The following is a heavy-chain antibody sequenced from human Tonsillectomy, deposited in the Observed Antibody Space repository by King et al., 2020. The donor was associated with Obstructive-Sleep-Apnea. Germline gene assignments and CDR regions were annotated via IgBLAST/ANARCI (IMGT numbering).Heavy chain of an antibody. CDR1: GGSISSGDYY. CDR2: IYYSGST. Sequence: QLQESGPGLVKPSQTLSLTCTVSGGSISSGDYYWSWIRQPPGKGLEWIGYIYYSGSTYYNPSLKSRVTISVDTSKNQFSLNLNSVTAADTAMYYCVRPSGGSPWYFDYWGQGTLVTVSS. J-gene: IGHJ4*02. D-gene: IGHD2-15*01. CDR3: VRPSGGSPWYFDY. V-gene: IGHV4-30-4*01.